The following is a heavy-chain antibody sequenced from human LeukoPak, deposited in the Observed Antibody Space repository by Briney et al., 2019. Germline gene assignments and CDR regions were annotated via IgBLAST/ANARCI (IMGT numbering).Heavy chain of an antibody. CDR1: GFTFSSYS. D-gene: IGHD5-18*01. CDR3: ARGGTTAMVDY. V-gene: IGHV3-74*01. CDR2: INSDGSST. J-gene: IGHJ4*02. Sequence: PGGSLRLSCAASGFTFSSYSMNWVRQAPGKGLVWVSRINSDGSSTSYADSVKGRFTISRDNAKNTLYLQMNSLRAEDTAVYYCARGGTTAMVDYWGQGTLVTVSS.